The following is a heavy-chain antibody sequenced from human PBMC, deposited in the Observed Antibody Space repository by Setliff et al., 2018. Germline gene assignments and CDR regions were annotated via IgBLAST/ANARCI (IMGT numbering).Heavy chain of an antibody. V-gene: IGHV4-4*08. J-gene: IGHJ4*02. CDR3: ARAFDSSGYYGESHTHYFDN. Sequence: PSETLSLTCIVSADSMNNNFWTWIRRPPGKGLEWIGYIYPDGTTNYNPSLKSRMTISLDMSKNQFSLNLSSVTAADTAVYYCARAFDSSGYYGESHTHYFDNWGQGTLVTVSS. CDR1: ADSMNNNF. D-gene: IGHD3-22*01. CDR2: IYPDGTT.